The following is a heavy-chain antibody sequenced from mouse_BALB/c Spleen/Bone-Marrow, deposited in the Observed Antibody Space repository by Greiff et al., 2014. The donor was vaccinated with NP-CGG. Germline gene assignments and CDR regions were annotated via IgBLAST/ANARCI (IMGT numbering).Heavy chain of an antibody. Sequence: EVMLVESGGGLVQPGGSRKLSCAASGFTFSDYGMAWVRQAPGKGPEWVAFISNLAYSIYYTDTVTGRFTISRENAKNTLYLEMSSLMSEDTAMYYCARALAYGSSFDYWGQGTTLTVSS. CDR1: GFTFSDYG. CDR3: ARALAYGSSFDY. D-gene: IGHD1-1*01. J-gene: IGHJ2*01. V-gene: IGHV5-15*02. CDR2: ISNLAYSI.